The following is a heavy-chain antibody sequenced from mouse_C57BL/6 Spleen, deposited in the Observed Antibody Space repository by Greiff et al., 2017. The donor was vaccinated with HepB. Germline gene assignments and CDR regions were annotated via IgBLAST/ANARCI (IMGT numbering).Heavy chain of an antibody. CDR2: ISYDGSN. Sequence: EVQLQQSGPGLVKPSQSLSLTCSVTGYSITSGYYWNWIRQFPGNKLEWMGYISYDGSNNYNPSLKNRISITRDTSKNQFFLKLNSVTTEDTATYYCARDSLIYYGNYLWYFDVWGTGTTVTVSS. V-gene: IGHV3-6*01. J-gene: IGHJ1*03. D-gene: IGHD2-1*01. CDR1: GYSITSGYY. CDR3: ARDSLIYYGNYLWYFDV.